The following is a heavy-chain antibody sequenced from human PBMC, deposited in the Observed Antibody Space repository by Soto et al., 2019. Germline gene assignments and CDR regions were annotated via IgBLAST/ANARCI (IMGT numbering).Heavy chain of an antibody. J-gene: IGHJ4*02. D-gene: IGHD6-6*01. Sequence: GGSLRLSCAASGFTFSNFAMSWVRQAPGKGLEWVSVISGGGGTTYYADSVKGRFTISRDNSKNTFYLQMDSLRAEDTALYYCAKAMSTPSRPRNYFDYWGQGTLVTVSS. CDR1: GFTFSNFA. CDR3: AKAMSTPSRPRNYFDY. CDR2: ISGGGGTT. V-gene: IGHV3-23*01.